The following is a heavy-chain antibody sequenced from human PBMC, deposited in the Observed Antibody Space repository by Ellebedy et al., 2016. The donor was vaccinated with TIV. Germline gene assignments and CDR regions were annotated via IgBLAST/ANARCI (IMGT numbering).Heavy chain of an antibody. V-gene: IGHV4-39*01. CDR1: GGSISSSSYY. CDR3: ARWLHDNGAFDI. J-gene: IGHJ3*02. Sequence: SETLSLTXTVSGGSISSSSYYWGWIRQPPGKGLEWIGSIYYSGSTYYNPSLKSRVTISVDTSKNQFSLKLSSVTAADTAVYYCARWLHDNGAFDIWGQGTMVIVSS. D-gene: IGHD5-24*01. CDR2: IYYSGST.